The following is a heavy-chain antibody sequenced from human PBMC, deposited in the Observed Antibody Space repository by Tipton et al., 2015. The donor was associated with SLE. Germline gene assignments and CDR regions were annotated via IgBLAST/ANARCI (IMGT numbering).Heavy chain of an antibody. CDR3: ARETHKWGYRPFDF. V-gene: IGHV3-21*01. D-gene: IGHD7-27*01. J-gene: IGHJ4*02. Sequence: SGFSFSTFTMNWVRQSPGKGLEWVSSISESSTHIFYADSVKGRFTTSRDNTNNSLYLQMTGLSADDTAIYYCARETHKWGYRPFDFWGQGILVTVSS. CDR2: ISESSTHI. CDR1: GFSFSTFT.